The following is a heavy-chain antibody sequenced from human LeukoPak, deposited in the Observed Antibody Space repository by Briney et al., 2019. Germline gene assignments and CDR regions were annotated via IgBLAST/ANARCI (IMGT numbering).Heavy chain of an antibody. V-gene: IGHV4-34*01. CDR2: INHSGRT. D-gene: IGHD2/OR15-2a*01. CDR1: GGSFSGYY. CDR3: ARAMSRIHKAFDY. J-gene: IGHJ4*02. Sequence: PSDTLSLACALYGGSFSGYYWSWIRQPPGKGLEWIGEINHSGRTNYNPPLKSRITISVDTSKKQFPLKLSSVTAADTAVYYCARAMSRIHKAFDYWGQGTLVTVSS.